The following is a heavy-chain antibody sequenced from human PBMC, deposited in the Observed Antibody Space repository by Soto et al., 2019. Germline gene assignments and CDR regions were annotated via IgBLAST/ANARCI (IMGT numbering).Heavy chain of an antibody. J-gene: IGHJ5*02. D-gene: IGHD6-6*01. CDR1: GGSINSGNYY. CDR2: ISYSGST. CDR3: ARLSITANGGWFDP. V-gene: IGHV4-31*03. Sequence: QVQLQESGPGLVKPSQTLSLTCTVSGGSINSGNYYWSWIRHHPGKGLEWIGYISYSGSTSYNPSLKSRVTISVDTSKNQFSLQLSSVTAADTAVYYCARLSITANGGWFDPWGQGTLVTVSS.